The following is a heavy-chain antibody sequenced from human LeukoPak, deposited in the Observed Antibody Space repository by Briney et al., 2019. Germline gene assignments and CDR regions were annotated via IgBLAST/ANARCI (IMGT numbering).Heavy chain of an antibody. CDR3: AKGATGQSSFDF. D-gene: IGHD1-1*01. V-gene: IGHV3-23*01. Sequence: HGESLRLSCAAFGFSFNVYGMSWVRQVPGKGLEWVAGFGSGADPHYADSVKGRFTVSRDESRNTMYLQMNNVRVEDTALYYCAKGATGQSSFDFWGRGTLVSVS. CDR1: GFSFNVYG. CDR2: FGSGADP. J-gene: IGHJ2*01.